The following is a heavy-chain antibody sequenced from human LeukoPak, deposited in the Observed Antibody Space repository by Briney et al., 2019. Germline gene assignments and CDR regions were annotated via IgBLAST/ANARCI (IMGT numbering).Heavy chain of an antibody. V-gene: IGHV4-4*07. CDR1: GASISSYY. CDR2: IYTSGST. D-gene: IGHD3-10*01. J-gene: IGHJ4*02. Sequence: PSETLSLTCTVSGASISSYYWSWIRQPAGKGLEWIGRIYTSGSTNYNPSLKSRVTMSVDTSKNQFSLRLSSVTAADTAVYYCARDPDPYGSGNFDFWGQGTLVTVSS. CDR3: ARDPDPYGSGNFDF.